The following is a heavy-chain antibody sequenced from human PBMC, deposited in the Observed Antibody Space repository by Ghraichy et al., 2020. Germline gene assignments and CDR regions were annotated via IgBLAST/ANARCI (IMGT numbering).Heavy chain of an antibody. J-gene: IGHJ3*02. CDR1: GGTFSSYA. V-gene: IGHV1-69*13. Sequence: SVKVSCKASGGTFSSYAISWVRQAPGQGLEWMGGIIPIFGTANYAQKFQGRVTITADESTSTAYMELSSLRSEDTAVYYCARVRYSYGSIDAFDIWGQGTMVTVSS. D-gene: IGHD5-18*01. CDR2: IIPIFGTA. CDR3: ARVRYSYGSIDAFDI.